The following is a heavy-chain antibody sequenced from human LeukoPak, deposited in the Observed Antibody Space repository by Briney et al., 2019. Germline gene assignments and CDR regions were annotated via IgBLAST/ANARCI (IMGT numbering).Heavy chain of an antibody. Sequence: GGSLRLSCAASGFTFSSYGMHWVRQAPGKGLEWVAVISYDGSNKYYADPVKGRFTISRDNFKNTLYLQMNSLRAEDTAVYYCAKTKNSRDGYSPLFDYWGQGTLVTVSS. CDR3: AKTKNSRDGYSPLFDY. CDR1: GFTFSSYG. CDR2: ISYDGSNK. V-gene: IGHV3-30*18. D-gene: IGHD4-4*01. J-gene: IGHJ4*02.